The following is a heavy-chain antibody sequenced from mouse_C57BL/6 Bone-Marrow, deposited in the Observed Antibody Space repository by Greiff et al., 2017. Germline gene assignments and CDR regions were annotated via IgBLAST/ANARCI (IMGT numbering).Heavy chain of an antibody. D-gene: IGHD2-1*01. J-gene: IGHJ2*01. CDR3: ARGGIYYGPFDG. Sequence: EVQLQESGPGLVKPSQSLSLTCSVTGYSITSGYYWNWIRQFPGNKLEWMGYISYDGSNNYNPSLKNRISITRDTSKNQFFLKLNSVTTEDTATYYCARGGIYYGPFDGWGQGTTLTVSS. CDR1: GYSITSGYY. V-gene: IGHV3-6*01. CDR2: ISYDGSN.